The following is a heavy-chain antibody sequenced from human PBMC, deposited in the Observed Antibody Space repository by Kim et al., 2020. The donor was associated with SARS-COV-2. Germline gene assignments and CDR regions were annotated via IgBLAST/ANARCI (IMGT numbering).Heavy chain of an antibody. Sequence: GGSLRLSCAASGFTVSSNYMSWVRQAPGKGLEWVSVIYSGGSTYYADSVKGRFTISRDNSKNTLYLQMNSLRAEDTAVYYCARSGWTYYYYGMDVWGQGTTVTVSS. CDR3: ARSGWTYYYYGMDV. V-gene: IGHV3-66*01. CDR2: IYSGGST. D-gene: IGHD2-15*01. CDR1: GFTVSSNY. J-gene: IGHJ6*02.